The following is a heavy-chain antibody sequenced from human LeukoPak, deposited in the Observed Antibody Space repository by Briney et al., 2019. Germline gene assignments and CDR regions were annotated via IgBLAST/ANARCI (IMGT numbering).Heavy chain of an antibody. V-gene: IGHV7-4-1*02. Sequence: ASVKVSCKASGYTFTSYDINWVRQATGQGLEWMGWINTNTGNPTYAQGFTGRFVFSLDTSVSTAYLQISSLKAEDTAVYYCARDLPDCSSTSCYGRGFDYWGQGTLVTVSS. CDR2: INTNTGNP. CDR3: ARDLPDCSSTSCYGRGFDY. J-gene: IGHJ4*02. CDR1: GYTFTSYD. D-gene: IGHD2-2*01.